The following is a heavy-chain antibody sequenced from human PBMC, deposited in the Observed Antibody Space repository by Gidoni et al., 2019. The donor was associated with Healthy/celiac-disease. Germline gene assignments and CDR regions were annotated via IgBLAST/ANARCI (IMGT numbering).Heavy chain of an antibody. V-gene: IGHV3-30*18. CDR1: GFTFSSYG. D-gene: IGHD4-17*01. Sequence: QVQLVESGGGVVQPGRSLRLSCAASGFTFSSYGMHWVRQAPGKGLEWVAVISYDGSNKYYADSVKGRFTISRDNSKNTLYLQMNSLRAEDTAVYYCAKEGYGDSILDYWGQGTLVTVSS. CDR2: ISYDGSNK. J-gene: IGHJ4*02. CDR3: AKEGYGDSILDY.